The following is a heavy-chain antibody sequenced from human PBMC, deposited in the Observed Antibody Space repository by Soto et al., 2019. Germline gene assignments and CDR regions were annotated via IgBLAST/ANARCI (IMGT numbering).Heavy chain of an antibody. J-gene: IGHJ6*02. CDR3: ARDSWGLAVPDYHYSAMDV. D-gene: IGHD6-19*01. Sequence: HVELVQSGAELKKPGASVKGSCEASGYTFTSYGVSWVRQAPGQGREWMGWISDYSGNTNYARKLQGRVTMTRDISPRAVYMELRSLTSGDSAVYYCARDSWGLAVPDYHYSAMDVWGQGTTVTVSS. V-gene: IGHV1-18*04. CDR1: GYTFTSYG. CDR2: ISDYSGNT.